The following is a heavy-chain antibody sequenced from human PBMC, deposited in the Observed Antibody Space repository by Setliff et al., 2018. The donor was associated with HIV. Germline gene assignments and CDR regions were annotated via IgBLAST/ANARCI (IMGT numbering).Heavy chain of an antibody. CDR1: GFTFSNYW. CDR2: INSDGSTS. V-gene: IGHV3-74*03. CDR3: ARGKIVVVPVAMRPFDY. J-gene: IGHJ4*02. D-gene: IGHD2-2*01. Sequence: HPGGSLRLSCAASGFTFSNYWMHWVRQAPGKGLEWVSRINSDGSTSEHADAVKGRLTISRDNARNTLYLQMNSLRAEDTAVYYCARGKIVVVPVAMRPFDYWGQGTLVTVSS.